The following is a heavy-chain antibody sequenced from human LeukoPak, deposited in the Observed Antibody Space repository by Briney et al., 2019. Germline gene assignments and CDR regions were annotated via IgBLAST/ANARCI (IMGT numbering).Heavy chain of an antibody. D-gene: IGHD2-2*02. CDR3: AKDMAAMAIHQGIDY. CDR1: GFTFDDYA. CDR2: ISWNSGSI. V-gene: IGHV3-9*01. Sequence: PGGSLRLSCAGSGFTFDDYAMHWVRQAPGKGLEWVSGISWNSGSIGYADSVKGRFTISRDNAKNSLYLQMNSLRAEDTALYYCAKDMAAMAIHQGIDYWGQGTLVTVSS. J-gene: IGHJ4*02.